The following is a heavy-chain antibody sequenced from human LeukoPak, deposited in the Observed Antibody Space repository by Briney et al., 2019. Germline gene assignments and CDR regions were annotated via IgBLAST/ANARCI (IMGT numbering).Heavy chain of an antibody. CDR2: IIPIFGTA. Sequence: SVKVSCKASGGTFSSYAISWVRQAPGQGLEWMGGIIPIFGTANYAQKFQGRVTITADESTSTAYMELSSLRSEDTAVYYCARSVTMVRGVYYYYYYMDVWGKGTTVTISS. CDR1: GGTFSSYA. CDR3: ARSVTMVRGVYYYYYYMDV. V-gene: IGHV1-69*13. J-gene: IGHJ6*03. D-gene: IGHD3-10*01.